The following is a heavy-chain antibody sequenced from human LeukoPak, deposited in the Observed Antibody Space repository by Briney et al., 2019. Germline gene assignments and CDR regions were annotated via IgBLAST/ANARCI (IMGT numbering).Heavy chain of an antibody. V-gene: IGHV1-18*01. CDR3: ARDRDTMVVVAPHDY. CDR2: ISAYNGNT. CDR1: GYTFTNYG. Sequence: ASVKVSCKASGYTFTNYGISWVRQAPGQGLECMGWISAYNGNTNYAQRFQGRVTMTTDTSTSTAYMELRSLRSDDTAVYYCARDRDTMVVVAPHDYWGQGTLVTVSS. D-gene: IGHD3-22*01. J-gene: IGHJ4*02.